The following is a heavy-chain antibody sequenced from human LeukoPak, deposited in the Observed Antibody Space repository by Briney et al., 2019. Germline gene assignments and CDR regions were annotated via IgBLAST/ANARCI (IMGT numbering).Heavy chain of an antibody. D-gene: IGHD4-17*01. V-gene: IGHV1-18*01. CDR2: ISAYNGNT. J-gene: IGHJ4*02. CDR1: GSTFTSYG. Sequence: ASVKVSCKASGSTFTSYGIIWVRQAPGQGLEWMGWISAYNGNTNYAQKLQGRVTMTTDTSTSTAYMELRSLRSDDTAVYYCARVNDYDGPGFFDYWGQGTLVTVSS. CDR3: ARVNDYDGPGFFDY.